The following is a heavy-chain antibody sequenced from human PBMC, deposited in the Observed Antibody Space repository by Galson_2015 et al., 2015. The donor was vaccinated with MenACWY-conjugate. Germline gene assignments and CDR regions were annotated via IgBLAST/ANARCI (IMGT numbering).Heavy chain of an antibody. J-gene: IGHJ4*02. CDR1: GFTFSSYW. CDR2: INSDGSST. Sequence: SLRLSCAVSGFTFSSYWMHWVRQAPGKGLVWVSRINSDGSSTSYADTAKGRFTISRDNAKNTLYLQMNSLRAKDTAVYYCARTGGSPPRGFDYWGQGTLVTVSS. D-gene: IGHD1-26*01. V-gene: IGHV3-74*01. CDR3: ARTGGSPPRGFDY.